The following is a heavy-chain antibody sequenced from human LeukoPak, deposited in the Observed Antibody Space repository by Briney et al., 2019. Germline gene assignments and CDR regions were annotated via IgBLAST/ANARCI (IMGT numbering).Heavy chain of an antibody. J-gene: IGHJ3*02. CDR2: IYYSGST. CDR1: GGSISSYY. Sequence: SETLSLTCTVSGGSISSYYWSWIRQPPGKGLEWIGYIYYSGSTNYNPPLRSRVTISVDTSKNQFSLKLSSVTAADTAVYYCGRVGDYDAFDIWGQGTMVTVSS. V-gene: IGHV4-59*12. D-gene: IGHD4-17*01. CDR3: GRVGDYDAFDI.